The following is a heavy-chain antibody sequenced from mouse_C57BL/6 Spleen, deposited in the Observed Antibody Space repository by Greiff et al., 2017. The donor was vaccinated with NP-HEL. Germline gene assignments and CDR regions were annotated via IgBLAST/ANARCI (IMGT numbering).Heavy chain of an antibody. Sequence: EVQLQESGPGLVKPSQSLSLTCSVTGYSITSGYYWNWIRQFPGNKLEWMGYISYDGSNNYNPSLKNRISITRDTSKNQFFLKLNSVTTEDTATYYCAREGGMGYDLPGAMDYWGQGTSVTVSS. V-gene: IGHV3-6*01. J-gene: IGHJ4*01. CDR3: AREGGMGYDLPGAMDY. D-gene: IGHD2-2*01. CDR1: GYSITSGYY. CDR2: ISYDGSN.